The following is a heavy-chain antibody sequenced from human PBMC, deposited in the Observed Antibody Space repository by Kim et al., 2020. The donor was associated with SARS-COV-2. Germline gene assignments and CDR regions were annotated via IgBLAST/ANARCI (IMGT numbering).Heavy chain of an antibody. Sequence: GGSLRLSCAASGFTFSSYGMHWVRQAPGKGLEWVAVIWYDGSNKYYADSVKGRFTISRDNSKNTLYLQMNSLRAEDTAVYYCARLPSGIRAFDIWGQGTMVTVSS. CDR1: GFTFSSYG. CDR2: IWYDGSNK. CDR3: ARLPSGIRAFDI. V-gene: IGHV3-33*01. D-gene: IGHD3-10*01. J-gene: IGHJ3*02.